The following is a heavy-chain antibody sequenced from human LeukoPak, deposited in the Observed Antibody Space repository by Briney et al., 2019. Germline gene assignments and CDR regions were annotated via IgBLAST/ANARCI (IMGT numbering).Heavy chain of an antibody. V-gene: IGHV4-39*01. CDR1: GGSFSSYNYY. CDR3: ARTSGPRAYGSGTYYKGPFDN. CDR2: IYYSGST. D-gene: IGHD3-10*01. Sequence: SETLSLTCTVSGGSFSSYNYYWGWIRQPPGKGLEWIGSIYYSGSTHLNPSLKSRVIVSADTSKNQFSLKLSSVTAADTAVYYCARTSGPRAYGSGTYYKGPFDNWGQGALVTVSS. J-gene: IGHJ4*02.